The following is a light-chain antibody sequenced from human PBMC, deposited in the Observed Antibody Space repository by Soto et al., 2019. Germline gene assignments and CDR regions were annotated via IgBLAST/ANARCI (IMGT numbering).Light chain of an antibody. Sequence: QSALTQPASVSGAPGQWITISFTRTSINVGGYNYVSWYQQNPGKAPKLMIYEVTKRPAGVPDRFSGSKSGNTASLTVYGLQAEDEADYYCSSHAGNYTSVFGTRTNDTV. CDR3: SSHAGNYTSV. V-gene: IGLV2-8*01. J-gene: IGLJ1*01. CDR2: EVT. CDR1: SINVGGYNY.